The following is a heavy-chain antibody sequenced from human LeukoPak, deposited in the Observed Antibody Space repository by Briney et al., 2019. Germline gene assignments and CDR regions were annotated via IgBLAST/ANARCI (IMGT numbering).Heavy chain of an antibody. CDR1: GFTFSSYW. CDR2: INQDGSEK. Sequence: PGGSLRLSCAVSGFTFSSYWMSWVRQAPGKGLEWVANINQDGSEKYYVDSVKGRFTVSRDNAKNSLYLQMNSLRAEDTAVYYCARGRIGSYWGQGTLVTVPS. V-gene: IGHV3-7*04. D-gene: IGHD3-22*01. J-gene: IGHJ4*02. CDR3: ARGRIGSY.